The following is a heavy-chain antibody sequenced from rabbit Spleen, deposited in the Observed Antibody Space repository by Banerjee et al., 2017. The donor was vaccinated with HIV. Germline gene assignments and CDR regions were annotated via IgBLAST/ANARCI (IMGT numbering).Heavy chain of an antibody. CDR1: GVSFSGDSFSGDSY. Sequence: QSLEESGGDLVKPGASLTLTCIASGVSFSGDSFSGDSYMCWVRQAPGKGLEWIACIYGGSGASTAYASWAKGRFTISKTSSTTVTLQMTSLTAADTATYFCGRDPAGREDFNLRGPGTLVTVS. J-gene: IGHJ4*01. CDR3: GRDPAGREDFNL. D-gene: IGHD4-2*01. V-gene: IGHV1S40*01. CDR2: IYGGSGAST.